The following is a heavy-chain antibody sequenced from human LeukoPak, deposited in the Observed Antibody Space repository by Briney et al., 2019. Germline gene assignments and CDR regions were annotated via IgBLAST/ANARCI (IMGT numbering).Heavy chain of an antibody. CDR1: GASINSGGYS. V-gene: IGHV4-30-4*07. D-gene: IGHD6-19*01. Sequence: SETLSLTCAVSGASINSGGYSWSWIRQPPGKGLEWIGYIYYSENTYYNPSLKSRVTISVDTSKNQFSLQLNSVTPEDTAVYYCAREWYSSGGGTSDWFDPWGQGTLVTVSS. CDR3: AREWYSSGGGTSDWFDP. J-gene: IGHJ5*02. CDR2: IYYSENT.